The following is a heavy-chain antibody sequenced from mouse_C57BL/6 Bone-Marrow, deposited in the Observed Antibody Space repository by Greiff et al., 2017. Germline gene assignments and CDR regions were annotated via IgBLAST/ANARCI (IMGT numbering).Heavy chain of an antibody. CDR2: INPNNGGT. Sequence: EVQLQQSGPELVKPGASVKISCKASGYTFTDYYMNWVKQSHGKSLEWIGDINPNNGGTSYNQKFKGKATLTVDKSSSTAYMELRSLTSEDSAVYYCARSGGYLAYWGQGTLVTVSA. J-gene: IGHJ3*01. V-gene: IGHV1-26*01. D-gene: IGHD2-2*01. CDR1: GYTFTDYY. CDR3: ARSGGYLAY.